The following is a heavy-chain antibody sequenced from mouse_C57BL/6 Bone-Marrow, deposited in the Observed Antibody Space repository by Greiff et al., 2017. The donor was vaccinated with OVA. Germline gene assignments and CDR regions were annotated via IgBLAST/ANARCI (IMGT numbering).Heavy chain of an antibody. CDR1: GFTFNTYA. J-gene: IGHJ4*01. CDR2: IRSESSNYAT. D-gene: IGHD2-12*01. V-gene: IGHV10-3*01. CDR3: VRPHYNYAMDY. Sequence: EVQLVESGGGLVQPKGSLKLSCAASGFTFNTYAMHWVRQAPGKGLEWVARIRSESSNYATYYADSVKDRFTISRDDSQSMLYLQMNNLKTEDTAMYYCVRPHYNYAMDYWGQGTSVTVSS.